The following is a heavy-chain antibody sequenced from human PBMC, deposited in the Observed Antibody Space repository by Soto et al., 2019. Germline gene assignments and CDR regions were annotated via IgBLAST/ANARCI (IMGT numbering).Heavy chain of an antibody. CDR1: CGSFSGYY. V-gene: IGHV4-34*01. CDR3: ERGQRSDPFFDY. CDR2: INPDGAT. J-gene: IGHJ4*02. Sequence: SETLSLTRAVYCGSFSGYYWAWVRQPAGKGLEWIGEINPDGATNYTPSLRGRVTISIDTSRKQFSLKLSSVTAADTAVYYCERGQRSDPFFDYRGQGALVTAPQ.